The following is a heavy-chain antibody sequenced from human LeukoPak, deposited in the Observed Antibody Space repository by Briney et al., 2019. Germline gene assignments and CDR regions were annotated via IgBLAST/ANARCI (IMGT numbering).Heavy chain of an antibody. CDR1: GYTFTNYT. V-gene: IGHV7-4-1*02. CDR3: ARGSRIAAAGTHFDY. CDR2: IDTNTGNP. Sequence: ASVKVSCKASGYTFTNYTINWVRLAPGQGLEWMGWIDTNTGNPTYAQGFAGRFVFSLDTSVTTAYLQISSLKAEDTAVYYCARGSRIAAAGTHFDYWGQGTLVTVSS. D-gene: IGHD6-13*01. J-gene: IGHJ4*02.